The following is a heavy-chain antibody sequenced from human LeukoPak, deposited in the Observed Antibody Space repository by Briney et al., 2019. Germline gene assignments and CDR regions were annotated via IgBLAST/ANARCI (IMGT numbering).Heavy chain of an antibody. CDR1: GGSFSGYY. J-gene: IGHJ4*02. V-gene: IGHV4-34*01. CDR3: ARLPPIAATFDY. D-gene: IGHD2-15*01. CDR2: INHSGST. Sequence: SETLSLTCAVYGGSFSGYYWSWIRQPPGKGLEWIGEINHSGSTNYNPSLKSRVTISVDTSKNQFSLKLSSVTAAGTAVYYCARLPPIAATFDYWGQGTLVTVSS.